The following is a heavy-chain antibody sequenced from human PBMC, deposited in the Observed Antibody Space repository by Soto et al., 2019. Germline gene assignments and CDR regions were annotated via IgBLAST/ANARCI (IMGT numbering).Heavy chain of an antibody. D-gene: IGHD6-6*01. V-gene: IGHV3-7*01. CDR1: GFTFNTYW. CDR3: AKNNEYYFDY. Sequence: GGSLRLSCVASGFTFNTYWMSWVRQTPGKGLEWVANIKQDGSKKYHVDSVRGRFTISRDNAKNSLFLQMNSLRAEDTAAYFCAKNNEYYFDYWGQGTLVTVS. CDR2: IKQDGSKK. J-gene: IGHJ4*02.